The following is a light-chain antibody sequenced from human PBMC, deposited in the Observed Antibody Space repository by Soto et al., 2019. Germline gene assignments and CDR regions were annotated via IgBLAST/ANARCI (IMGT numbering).Light chain of an antibody. CDR1: TGAVTSGNY. V-gene: IGLV7-43*01. CDR2: GTS. Sequence: QAVVTQEPSLTVSPGGTVTLTCAASTGAVTSGNYPNWFQQKPGQAPRALIYGTSNKHSWTPARFSGSLLGGKPALTLSGVQPEDEAEYYCLLYYGGSDVFGTGTKLTVL. CDR3: LLYYGGSDV. J-gene: IGLJ1*01.